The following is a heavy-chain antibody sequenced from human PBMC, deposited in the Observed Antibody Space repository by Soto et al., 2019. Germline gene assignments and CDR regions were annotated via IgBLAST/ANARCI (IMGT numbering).Heavy chain of an antibody. CDR2: IYFSGNT. CDR3: ARETPGIFWCLDL. D-gene: IGHD6-13*01. Sequence: QVQLQESGPGLVKPSQTLSLTCAVSGGSISSGGYSWSWIRQHPGKGLEFIGSIYFSGNTYYNPTLRRPVAISVGTSKNTLPLRLRSVTSADTAVYYCARETPGIFWCLDLWGLGTLVTVSS. J-gene: IGHJ2*01. CDR1: GGSISSGGYS. V-gene: IGHV4-31*11.